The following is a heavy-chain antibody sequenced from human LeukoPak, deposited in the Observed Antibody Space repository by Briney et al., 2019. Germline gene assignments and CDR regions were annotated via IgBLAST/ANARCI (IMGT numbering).Heavy chain of an antibody. CDR1: GCTFSNNG. J-gene: IGHJ4*02. V-gene: IGHV3-74*01. Sequence: PGGSLRLSCAASGCTFSNNGKHGGRQAPGKGLVWVSRINSDGSSTIYADSVKGRFTISRENAENTLYLQMDSLRAEDTAVYYCARERSYCSGRSCYSAIDYWGQGSLVTVSS. CDR2: INSDGSST. D-gene: IGHD2-15*01. CDR3: ARERSYCSGRSCYSAIDY.